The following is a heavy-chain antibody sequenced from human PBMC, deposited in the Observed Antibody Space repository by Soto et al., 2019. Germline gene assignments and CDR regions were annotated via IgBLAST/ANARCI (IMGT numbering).Heavy chain of an antibody. CDR1: GFTFSSYT. CDR2: ISSSGSSI. V-gene: IGHV3-48*01. Sequence: GGSLRLSCAASGFTFSSYTMNWVRQAPGKGLEWVSYISSSGSSIYYADSVKGRFTISRDNAKNSLYLQMNSLRVEDTAVYYCAEALKNSYYGMDVWGQGTTVTVSS. J-gene: IGHJ6*02. CDR3: AEALKNSYYGMDV.